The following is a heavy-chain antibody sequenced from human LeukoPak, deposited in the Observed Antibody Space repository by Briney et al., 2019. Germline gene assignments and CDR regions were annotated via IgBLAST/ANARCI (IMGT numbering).Heavy chain of an antibody. CDR2: INAGNGDT. Sequence: ASVKVSCTASGYTFTSYAMHWVRRAPGQRLEWMGWINAGNGDTKYSQKFQGRVTIARDTSASTAYMELSSLRSEDTAVYYCARDRGGTGDFDYWGQGTLVTVSS. CDR1: GYTFTSYA. J-gene: IGHJ4*02. V-gene: IGHV1-3*01. D-gene: IGHD1-1*01. CDR3: ARDRGGTGDFDY.